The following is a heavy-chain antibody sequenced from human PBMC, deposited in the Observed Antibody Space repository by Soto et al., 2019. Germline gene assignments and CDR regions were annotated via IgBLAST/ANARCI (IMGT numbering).Heavy chain of an antibody. CDR2: ISTSGSAI. CDR1: GFTFSYYS. Sequence: GGSLRLSCAASGFTFSYYSMSWVRQAPGKGLEWISYISTSGSAIYYADSVKGRFTISRDNAKNTLYLQMNSLRAEDTAVYYCARDPLSELVPDYYYYMDVWGKGTTVTVSS. V-gene: IGHV3-48*04. J-gene: IGHJ6*03. D-gene: IGHD6-6*01. CDR3: ARDPLSELVPDYYYYMDV.